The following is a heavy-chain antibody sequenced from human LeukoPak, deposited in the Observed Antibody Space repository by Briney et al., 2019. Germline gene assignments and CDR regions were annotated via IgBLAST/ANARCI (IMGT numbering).Heavy chain of an antibody. CDR1: GFTFSSYS. D-gene: IGHD2-2*01. J-gene: IGHJ6*02. CDR2: ITSNSDYL. CDR3: AKDYAYCSSTSCYYYYYGMDV. V-gene: IGHV3-21*01. Sequence: GGSLRLSCAASGFTFSSYSMNWVRQAPGKGLEWVSGITSNSDYLYYADSMKGRFTISRDNAKNSLYLQMNSLRAEDTAVYYCAKDYAYCSSTSCYYYYYGMDVWGQGTTVTVSS.